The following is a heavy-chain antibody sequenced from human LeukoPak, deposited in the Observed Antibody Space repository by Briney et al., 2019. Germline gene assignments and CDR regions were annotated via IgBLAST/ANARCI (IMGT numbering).Heavy chain of an antibody. CDR1: GDSVSSNSAA. CDR3: ASKGYSSGWSRDAFDI. D-gene: IGHD6-19*01. V-gene: IGHV6-1*01. Sequence: SQTLSLTCAISGDSVSSNSAAWHWIRQSPSRGLEWLGRTYYRSKWYNDYAVSVKSRITINPDTSKNQFSLQLNSVTPEDTAVYYCASKGYSSGWSRDAFDIWGQGTMVTVSS. CDR2: TYYRSKWYN. J-gene: IGHJ3*02.